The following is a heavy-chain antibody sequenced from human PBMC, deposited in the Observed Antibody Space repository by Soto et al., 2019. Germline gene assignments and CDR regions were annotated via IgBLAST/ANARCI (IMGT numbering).Heavy chain of an antibody. CDR2: VSAYNGNT. CDR1: GYTFSSHG. CDR3: GRDRGEQLGDYYYYGLDV. Sequence: GPPVKISCKASGYTFSSHGIISVRQAPGQGLEWMGWVSAYNGNTDYAQNLQGRVTMTTHTSTSTAYMELRSLRSDDTAMYYCGRDRGEQLGDYYYYGLDVWG. V-gene: IGHV1-18*04. D-gene: IGHD6-6*01. J-gene: IGHJ6*02.